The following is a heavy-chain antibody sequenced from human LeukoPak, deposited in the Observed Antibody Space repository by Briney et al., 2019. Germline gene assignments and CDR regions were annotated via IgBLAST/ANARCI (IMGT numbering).Heavy chain of an antibody. J-gene: IGHJ4*02. V-gene: IGHV3-7*05. D-gene: IGHD4-11*01. CDR3: ANTVGHYSHN. CDR2: IHQDGSET. CDR1: GFTFTKYW. Sequence: GGSLRLSCAASGFTFTKYWMAWVRQAPAKGLEWVASIHQDGSETHSIDSGRFTISRDNAKNSLYLQMNSLRDEDTAVYYCANTVGHYSHNWGLGTLVTVSS.